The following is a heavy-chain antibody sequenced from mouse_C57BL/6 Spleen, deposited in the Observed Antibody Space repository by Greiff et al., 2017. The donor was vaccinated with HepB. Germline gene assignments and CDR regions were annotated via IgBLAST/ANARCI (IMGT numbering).Heavy chain of an antibody. Sequence: QVQLKQPGAELVRPGSSVKLSCKASGYTFTSYWMHWVKQRPIQGLEWIGNIDPSDSETHYNQKFKDKATLTVDKSSSTAYMQLSSLTSEDSAVYYCAREGDYGSSYKWYFDVWGTGTTVTVSS. V-gene: IGHV1-52*01. D-gene: IGHD1-1*01. CDR2: IDPSDSET. J-gene: IGHJ1*03. CDR1: GYTFTSYW. CDR3: AREGDYGSSYKWYFDV.